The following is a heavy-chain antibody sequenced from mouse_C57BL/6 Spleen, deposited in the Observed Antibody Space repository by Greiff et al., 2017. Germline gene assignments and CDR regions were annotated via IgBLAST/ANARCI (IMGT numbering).Heavy chain of an antibody. CDR1: GYTFTSYW. J-gene: IGHJ4*01. CDR3: ARGSTPRAMDY. V-gene: IGHV1-61*01. Sequence: VQLQQPGAELVRPGSSVKLSCKASGYTFTSYWMDWVKQRPGQGLEWIGNIYPSDSETHYNQKFKDKATLTVDKSSSTAYMQLSSLTSEDSAVYYCARGSTPRAMDYWGQGTSVTVSS. D-gene: IGHD2-1*01. CDR2: IYPSDSET.